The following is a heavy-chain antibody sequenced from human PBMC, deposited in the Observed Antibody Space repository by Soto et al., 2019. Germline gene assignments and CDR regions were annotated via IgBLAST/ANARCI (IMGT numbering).Heavy chain of an antibody. Sequence: EVQLVESGGGLAQPGGSLRLSCAASGFTFSSYGVHWVRQAPGKGLVWVARIDNDGSRTSYADSVKGRFTISRDNAENTLYLQMNSLRAEDTAVYYCARAGSYRFDYWGQGTLVTVSS. D-gene: IGHD3-10*01. CDR1: GFTFSSYG. CDR3: ARAGSYRFDY. V-gene: IGHV3-74*01. J-gene: IGHJ4*02. CDR2: IDNDGSRT.